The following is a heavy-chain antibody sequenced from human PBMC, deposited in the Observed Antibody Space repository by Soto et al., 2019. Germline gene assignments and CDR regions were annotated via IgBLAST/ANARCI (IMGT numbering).Heavy chain of an antibody. CDR2: ISGSGIST. J-gene: IGHJ2*01. V-gene: IGHV3-23*01. Sequence: DVQLLESGGGLVQPGGSLRLSCAASGFTFRSYAMSWVRQAPGKGLEWVSGISGSGISTQYADAMKGRFTVSRDNSKNTLYLQMNSLRAEDTAVYNCAREPVGPDWYFDLWGRGTLVTVSS. CDR1: GFTFRSYA. CDR3: AREPVGPDWYFDL.